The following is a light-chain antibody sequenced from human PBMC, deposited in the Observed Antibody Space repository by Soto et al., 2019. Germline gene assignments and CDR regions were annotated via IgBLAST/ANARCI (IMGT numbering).Light chain of an antibody. V-gene: IGLV2-11*01. Sequence: QSALTQPRSVSGSPGQSVTISCTGTSSDVGGYNYVSWYQQHPGKAPKLMIYDVSKRPSGVPDRFSGSKSGNTASLTISGLQAEDAADYYCCSYAGSYTFDVFGTGTKLTVL. J-gene: IGLJ1*01. CDR1: SSDVGGYNY. CDR3: CSYAGSYTFDV. CDR2: DVS.